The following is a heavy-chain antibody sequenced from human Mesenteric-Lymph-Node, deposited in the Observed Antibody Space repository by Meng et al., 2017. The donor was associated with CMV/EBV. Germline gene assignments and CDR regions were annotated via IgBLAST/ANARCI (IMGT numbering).Heavy chain of an antibody. CDR2: IIPIFGTA. D-gene: IGHD1-7*01. CDR1: GGTFSSYA. CDR3: ARYQLELRWFDP. V-gene: IGHV1-69*13. J-gene: IGHJ5*02. Sequence: SVKVSCKASGGTFSSYAISWVRQAPGQGLEWMGGIIPIFGTANYAQKFQGRVTITADESTSTAYMGLSSLRSEDTAVYYCARYQLELRWFDPWGQGTLVTVSS.